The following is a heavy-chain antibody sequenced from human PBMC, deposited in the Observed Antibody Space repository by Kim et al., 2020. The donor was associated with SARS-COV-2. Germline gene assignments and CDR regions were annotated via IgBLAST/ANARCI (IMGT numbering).Heavy chain of an antibody. CDR3: ARDWAGGIAVAGIPDYFDY. Sequence: GGSLRLSCAASGFTFSSYEMNWVRQAPGKGLEWVSYISSSGSTIYYADSVKGRFTISRDNAKNSLYLQMNSLRAEDTAVYYCARDWAGGIAVAGIPDYFDYWGQGTLVTVSS. D-gene: IGHD6-19*01. CDR2: ISSSGSTI. CDR1: GFTFSSYE. V-gene: IGHV3-48*03. J-gene: IGHJ4*02.